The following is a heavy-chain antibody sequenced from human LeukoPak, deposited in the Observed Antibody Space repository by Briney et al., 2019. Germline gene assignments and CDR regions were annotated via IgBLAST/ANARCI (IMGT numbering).Heavy chain of an antibody. CDR3: ARDSGTTGEVKFDP. CDR2: INHSGST. J-gene: IGHJ5*02. D-gene: IGHD1-7*01. Sequence: SETLSLTCAVYGGSFSGYYRSWIRQPPGKGLEWSGEINHSGSTNYNPSLKSRVTISVDTSKNQFSLKLSSVTAADTAVYYCARDSGTTGEVKFDPWGQGTLVTVSS. V-gene: IGHV4-34*01. CDR1: GGSFSGYY.